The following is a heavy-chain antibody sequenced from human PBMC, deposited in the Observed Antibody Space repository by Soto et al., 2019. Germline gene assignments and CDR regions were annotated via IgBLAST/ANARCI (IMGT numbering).Heavy chain of an antibody. J-gene: IGHJ6*02. CDR2: IYPGDSNT. D-gene: IGHD1-26*01. CDR3: ARKGNYYRYYDYGLDV. Sequence: GESLKISCKGSGYRFTSYWIGWLRQKPGKGLVWLCIIYPGDSNTRYSPSFQGHCTISADKSNSTAYLQWSSLRASDTAMYYCARKGNYYRYYDYGLDVWGQGTTVTVSS. V-gene: IGHV5-51*01. CDR1: GYRFTSYW.